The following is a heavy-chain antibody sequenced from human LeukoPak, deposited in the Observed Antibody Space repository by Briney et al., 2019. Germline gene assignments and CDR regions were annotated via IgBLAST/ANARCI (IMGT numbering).Heavy chain of an antibody. CDR3: ARDQSSSWYGAYYYYYGMDV. CDR2: IKEDGSEK. J-gene: IGHJ6*02. CDR1: GFNFRAYW. D-gene: IGHD6-13*01. V-gene: IGHV3-7*01. Sequence: GGSLRLSCTTSGFNFRAYWMSWVRQAPGKGLEWVANIKEDGSEKYYVDSVKGRFTISRDNAKNSLYLQMNSLRAEDTAVYYCARDQSSSWYGAYYYYYGMDVWGQGTTVTVSS.